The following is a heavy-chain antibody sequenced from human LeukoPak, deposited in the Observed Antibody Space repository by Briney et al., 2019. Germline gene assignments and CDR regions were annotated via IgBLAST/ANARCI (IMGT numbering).Heavy chain of an antibody. Sequence: SETLSLTCTVSVGSISGYYWSWIRQPPGKGLEWIGSIYHSGSTYYNPSLKSRVTISVDTSKNQFSLKLSSVTAADTAVYYCARITAARGYFDYWGQGTLVTVSS. CDR3: ARITAARGYFDY. J-gene: IGHJ4*02. CDR1: VGSISGYY. D-gene: IGHD6-6*01. V-gene: IGHV4-38-2*02. CDR2: IYHSGST.